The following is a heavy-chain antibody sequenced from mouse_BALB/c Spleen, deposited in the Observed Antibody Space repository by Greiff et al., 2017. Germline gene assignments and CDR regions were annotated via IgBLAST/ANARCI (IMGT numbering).Heavy chain of an antibody. D-gene: IGHD2-3*01. J-gene: IGHJ3*01. V-gene: IGHV1-87*01. CDR2: IYPGDGDT. CDR1: GYTFTSYW. CDR3: AREGIYDGYYVAY. Sequence: VQLQQSGPELVKPGASVKLSCKASGYTFTSYWMQWVQQRPGQGLEWIGAIYPGDGDTRYTQKFKGKATLTADKSSSTAYMQLSSLASEDAAVYYCAREGIYDGYYVAYWGQGTLVTVSA.